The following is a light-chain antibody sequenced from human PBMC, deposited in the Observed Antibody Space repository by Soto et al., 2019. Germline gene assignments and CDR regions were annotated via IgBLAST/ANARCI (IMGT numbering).Light chain of an antibody. V-gene: IGKV1-9*01. J-gene: IGKJ4*01. CDR3: QQLNGYQLA. Sequence: DIQLTQSPSFLSASVGDTVTITCRASQGMSTYLAWYQQKPGKVPKLLIRSASTLQSGVPPRFSGGRSGTEFTLTISTLQPDDSGIYYCQQLNGYQLAFGGGTNVEIK. CDR2: SAS. CDR1: QGMSTY.